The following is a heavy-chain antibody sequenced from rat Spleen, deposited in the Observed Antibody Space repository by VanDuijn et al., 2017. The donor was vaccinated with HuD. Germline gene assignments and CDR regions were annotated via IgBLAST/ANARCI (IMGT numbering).Heavy chain of an antibody. D-gene: IGHD1-1*01. CDR3: ARENYYSGDY. Sequence: EVQLVESGGGLVQRGRSLKVSCAASGFTFNAYDMAWVRQAPTEGLEWVASITNIGGSTYYPDSVKGRFTISRDNAQNTLYLQINSLRSEDTATYYCARENYYSGDYWGLGVMVIVSS. CDR1: GFTFNAYD. V-gene: IGHV5S13*01. J-gene: IGHJ2*01. CDR2: ITNIGGST.